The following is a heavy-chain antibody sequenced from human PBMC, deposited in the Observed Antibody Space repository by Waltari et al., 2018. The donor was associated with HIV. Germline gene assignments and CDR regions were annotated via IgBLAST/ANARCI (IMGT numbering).Heavy chain of an antibody. CDR2: ISGWSGDRG. J-gene: IGHJ5*02. D-gene: IGHD3-10*01. CDR3: ARGSLLGNWLDP. Sequence: QIHLVQSGAEVKKPGASVKVSCKASGYTFSDYGISWVRQAPGQGLEWMGWISGWSGDRGNYAQKFQGRVTLSTDTSTTTGYMELRSLRSDDTAIYYCARGSLLGNWLDPWGQGTPVTVSS. CDR1: GYTFSDYG. V-gene: IGHV1-18*01.